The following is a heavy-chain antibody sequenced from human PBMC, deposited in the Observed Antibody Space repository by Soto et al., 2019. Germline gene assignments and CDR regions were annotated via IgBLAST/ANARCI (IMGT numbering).Heavy chain of an antibody. CDR2: IYYSGST. CDR3: ARSAPDYGDYRADP. J-gene: IGHJ5*02. V-gene: IGHV4-31*03. D-gene: IGHD4-17*01. Sequence: QVQLQESGPGLVKPSQTLSLTCTVSGGSISSGGYYWSWIRQHPGKCLEWIGYIYYSGSTYYNPSLKSRVTISVDTSKNQFSLKLSSVTAADTAVYYGARSAPDYGDYRADPCGQGTLVTVSS. CDR1: GGSISSGGYY.